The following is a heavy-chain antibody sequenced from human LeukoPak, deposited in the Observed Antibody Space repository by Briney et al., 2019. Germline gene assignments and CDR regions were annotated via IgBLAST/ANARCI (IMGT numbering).Heavy chain of an antibody. CDR1: GGSVSSGSYY. CDR3: ARGEFPSDLEF. D-gene: IGHD3-10*01. J-gene: IGHJ4*02. CDR2: IYYSGST. Sequence: ASETLSLTCTVSGGSVSSGSYYWNWIRQPPGKGLEWIGYIYYSGSTNYNASLKSRVTISVDTSKNQFSLKLTSVNSADTAVYYCARGEFPSDLEFWGQGALITVSS. V-gene: IGHV4-61*01.